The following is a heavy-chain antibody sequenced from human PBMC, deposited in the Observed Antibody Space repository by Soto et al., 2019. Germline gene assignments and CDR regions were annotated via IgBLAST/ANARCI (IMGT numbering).Heavy chain of an antibody. CDR2: ISGSGGST. Sequence: GGSLRLSCAASGFTFSSYAMSWVRQAPGKGLEWVSAISGSGGSTYYADSVKGRFTISRDNSKNTLYLQMNSLRAEDTAVYYCAKHGPAPEWSTAHFDYWGQGTLVTVSS. CDR3: AKHGPAPEWSTAHFDY. D-gene: IGHD3-3*01. CDR1: GFTFSSYA. J-gene: IGHJ4*02. V-gene: IGHV3-23*01.